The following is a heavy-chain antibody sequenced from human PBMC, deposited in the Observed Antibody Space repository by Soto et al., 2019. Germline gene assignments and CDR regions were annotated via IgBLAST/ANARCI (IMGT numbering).Heavy chain of an antibody. Sequence: QVQLVQSGSEVKKPGASVKVSCKASGFTFTNYYMQWVRQAPGQGLEWVGIINAGSGGTAYTQKFQGRGAMSRDTSTSTVYMEMSSLTSEDTAVYYCARQYASGIYYFDYWGQGTLVTVSS. CDR2: INAGSGGT. J-gene: IGHJ4*02. CDR1: GFTFTNYY. V-gene: IGHV1-46*01. D-gene: IGHD3-10*01. CDR3: ARQYASGIYYFDY.